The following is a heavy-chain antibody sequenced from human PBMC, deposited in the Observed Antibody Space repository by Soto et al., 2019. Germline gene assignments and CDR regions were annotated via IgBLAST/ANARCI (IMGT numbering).Heavy chain of an antibody. D-gene: IGHD5-18*01. J-gene: IGHJ4*02. CDR1: GGSISSGGYY. CDR2: IYYRGST. CDR3: AREGYRYRSDFDH. V-gene: IGHV4-31*01. Sequence: QVQLQESGPGLVKPSQTLSLTCTVSGGSISSGGYYWSWIRQHPGKGLGWIGYIYYRGSTSYNPSLKSPVTLSLDTSQNQFSLKLSSVTAADTAVYYCAREGYRYRSDFDHWGQGTLVTVSS.